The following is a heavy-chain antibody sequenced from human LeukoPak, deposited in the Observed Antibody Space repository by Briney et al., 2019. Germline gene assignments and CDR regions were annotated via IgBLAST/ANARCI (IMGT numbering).Heavy chain of an antibody. CDR3: ARDRGSSWSNWFDP. CDR1: GFTFSDYY. Sequence: PGGSLRLSCAASGFTFSDYYMSWIRQAPGKGLEWVSYISRSGSTIYYADSVKGRFTISRDNAKNSLYLQMNSLRAEDTAVYYCARDRGSSWSNWFDPWGQGTLVTVSS. V-gene: IGHV3-11*01. J-gene: IGHJ5*02. CDR2: ISRSGSTI. D-gene: IGHD6-13*01.